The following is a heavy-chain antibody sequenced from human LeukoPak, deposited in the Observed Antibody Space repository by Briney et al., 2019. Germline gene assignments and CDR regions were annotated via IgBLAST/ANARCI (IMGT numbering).Heavy chain of an antibody. CDR1: GFTVSSYA. Sequence: GGSLRLSCAASGFTVSSYAMSWVRQAPGKGLEWVSAISGSGGSTYYADSVKGRSTISRDNSKNTLYLQMNSLRAEDTAVYYCAKDHRPGIAAAGTGGFDYWGQGTLVTVSS. D-gene: IGHD6-13*01. V-gene: IGHV3-23*01. J-gene: IGHJ4*02. CDR3: AKDHRPGIAAAGTGGFDY. CDR2: ISGSGGST.